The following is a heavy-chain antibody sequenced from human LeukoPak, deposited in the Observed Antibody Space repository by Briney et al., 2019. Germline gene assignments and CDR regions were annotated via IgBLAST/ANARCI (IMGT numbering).Heavy chain of an antibody. CDR3: ARGAGELPIDY. CDR2: ISFSSGDT. J-gene: IGHJ4*02. Sequence: PGGSLRLSRAASGFAFGHYYMSWFRQAPGKGPESVSYISFSSGDTNYGDSVRGRFTISRDNAKNSLYLQMNSLRVEDTAVYYCARGAGELPIDYWGQGTMVTVSS. D-gene: IGHD3-10*01. CDR1: GFAFGHYY. V-gene: IGHV3-11*06.